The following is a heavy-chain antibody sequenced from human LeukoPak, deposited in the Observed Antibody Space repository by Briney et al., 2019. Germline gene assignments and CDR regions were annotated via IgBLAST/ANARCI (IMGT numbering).Heavy chain of an antibody. CDR1: GGSIRNYF. V-gene: IGHV4-59*08. Sequence: SETLSLTCSVSGGSIRNYFWTWLRQPPGKGLEWIGYIYSSGSTYYNPSLKSRVTISVDTSKNPFSLKLSTVTAADTAVYYCARRPTGDPKFDYWGQGTLVTVSS. J-gene: IGHJ4*02. CDR2: IYSSGST. D-gene: IGHD7-27*01. CDR3: ARRPTGDPKFDY.